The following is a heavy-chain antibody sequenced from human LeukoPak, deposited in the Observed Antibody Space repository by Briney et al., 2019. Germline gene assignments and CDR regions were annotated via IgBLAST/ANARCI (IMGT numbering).Heavy chain of an antibody. CDR3: ARPGGFGERGHFDL. CDR2: IGYDGDT. CDR1: GFTFRSYD. D-gene: IGHD3-10*01. V-gene: IGHV3-13*01. Sequence: GGSLRLSCAASGFTFRSYDMHWVRQATGKGLEWVSAIGYDGDTYYPGSVKGRFTISRENAKNSLYLQMNSLRAGDTAVYYCARPGGFGERGHFDLWGRGTLVTVSS. J-gene: IGHJ2*01.